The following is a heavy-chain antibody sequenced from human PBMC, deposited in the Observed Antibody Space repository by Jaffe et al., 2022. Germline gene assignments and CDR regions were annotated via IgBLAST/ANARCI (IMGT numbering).Heavy chain of an antibody. CDR1: GYSISSGYY. V-gene: IGHV4-38-2*01. J-gene: IGHJ6*03. CDR2: IYHSGST. Sequence: QVQLQESGPGLVKPSETLSLTCAVSGYSISSGYYWGWIRQPPGKGLEWIGSIYHSGSTYYNPSLKSRVTISVDTSKNQFSLKLSSVTAADTAVYYCARLNLGYYYYMDVWGKGTTVTVSS. D-gene: IGHD3-10*01. CDR3: ARLNLGYYYYMDV.